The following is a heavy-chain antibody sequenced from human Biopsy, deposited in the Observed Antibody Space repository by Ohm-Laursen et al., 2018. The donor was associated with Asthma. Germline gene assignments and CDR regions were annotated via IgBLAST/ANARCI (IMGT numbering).Heavy chain of an antibody. CDR3: AKERYYDFWSGYPI. V-gene: IGHV3-30*18. Sequence: SLRLSCAASGFSFGSYGMHWVRQAPGKGLEWLAVMSFDGRQTYYADSVKGRFTIPRDNSKNTLYLQMNSLRAEDTAVYYCAKERYYDFWSGYPIWGQGTMVTVSS. CDR2: MSFDGRQT. D-gene: IGHD3-3*01. CDR1: GFSFGSYG. J-gene: IGHJ3*02.